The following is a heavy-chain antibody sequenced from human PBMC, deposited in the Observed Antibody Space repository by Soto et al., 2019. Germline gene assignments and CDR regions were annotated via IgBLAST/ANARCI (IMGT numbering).Heavy chain of an antibody. CDR2: INHSGST. V-gene: IGHV4-34*01. CDR1: GGSFSGYY. Sequence: PSETLSLTCAVYGGSFSGYYWSWIRQPPGKGLEWIGEINHSGSTNYNPSLKSRVTISVDTSKNQFSLKLSSVTAADTAVYYCARIYGSGSGSDYWGQGTLVTVSS. D-gene: IGHD3-10*01. CDR3: ARIYGSGSGSDY. J-gene: IGHJ4*02.